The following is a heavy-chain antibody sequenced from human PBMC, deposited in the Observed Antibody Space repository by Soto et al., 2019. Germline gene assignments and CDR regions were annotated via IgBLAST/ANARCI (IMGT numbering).Heavy chain of an antibody. J-gene: IGHJ4*02. V-gene: IGHV6-1*01. Sequence: SQTLSLTCAISGDSVSSNSAAWNWIRQSPSRGLEWLGRTYYRSKWYNDYAVSVKSRITINPDTSKNQFSLQLNSVTPEDTAVYYCAREVGFTVTSRKKYYFDYWGQGTLVTVSS. CDR3: AREVGFTVTSRKKYYFDY. CDR2: TYYRSKWYN. CDR1: GDSVSSNSAA. D-gene: IGHD4-17*01.